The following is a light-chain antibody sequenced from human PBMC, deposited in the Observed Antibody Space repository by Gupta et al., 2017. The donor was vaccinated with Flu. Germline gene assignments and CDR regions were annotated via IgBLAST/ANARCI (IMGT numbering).Light chain of an antibody. J-gene: IGLJ2*01. CDR1: SNDVGGYNF. Sequence: QSALTQPASVSGSPGQSITISCTGTSNDVGGYNFVSWYQQHPGKAHKLMIYEVSDRPSGVSNRFSGSKSGNTASLTISGLQADDEADYYCSSKRSSSALAIFGGGTRLTVL. V-gene: IGLV2-14*01. CDR2: EVS. CDR3: SSKRSSSALAI.